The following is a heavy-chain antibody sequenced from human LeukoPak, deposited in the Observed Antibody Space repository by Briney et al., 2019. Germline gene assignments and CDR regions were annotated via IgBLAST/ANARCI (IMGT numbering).Heavy chain of an antibody. CDR1: GYTFTVYY. CDR2: INPNSGGT. V-gene: IGHV1-2*02. Sequence: ASVTVSCTASGYTFTVYYMHWVRQAPGQGLEWMGWINPNSGGTNHAQKFQGRVTMTRDTSISTAYMELSRLRSDDTAVYYCARAPVTAMPTGDYWGQGTLVTVSS. CDR3: ARAPVTAMPTGDY. J-gene: IGHJ4*02. D-gene: IGHD5-18*01.